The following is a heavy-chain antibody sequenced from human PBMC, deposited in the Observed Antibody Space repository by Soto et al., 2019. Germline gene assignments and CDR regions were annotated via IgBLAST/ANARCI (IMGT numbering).Heavy chain of an antibody. J-gene: IGHJ1*01. CDR2: IIPIFGTA. D-gene: IGHD3-22*01. V-gene: IGHV1-69*13. CDR3: ARVRLSDSSGYTDFQH. CDR1: GGTFSSYA. Sequence: ASVKVSCKASGGTFSSYAISWVRQAPGQGLEWMGGIIPIFGTANYAQKFQGRVTITADESTSTAYMELSSLRSEDTAVYYCARVRLSDSSGYTDFQHWGQGTLVTVSS.